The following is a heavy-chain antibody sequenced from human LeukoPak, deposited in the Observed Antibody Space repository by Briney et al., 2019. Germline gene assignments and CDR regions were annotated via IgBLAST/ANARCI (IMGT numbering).Heavy chain of an antibody. CDR2: TYYRSNWYN. J-gene: IGHJ6*03. CDR3: ARDLHHYDILTGYDYYYYYCMDV. V-gene: IGHV6-1*01. CDR1: GDSVSSNSAA. D-gene: IGHD3-9*01. Sequence: TSQTLSLTCAISGDSVSSNSAAWNWIRQSPSRGLEWLGRTYYRSNWYNDYAVSVKSRITINPDTSKNQFSLQLNSVTPEDTAVYYCARDLHHYDILTGYDYYYYYCMDVWGKGTTVTVSS.